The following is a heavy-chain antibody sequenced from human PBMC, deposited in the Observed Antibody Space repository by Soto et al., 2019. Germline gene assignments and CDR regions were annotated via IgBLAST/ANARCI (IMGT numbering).Heavy chain of an antibody. D-gene: IGHD4-17*01. Sequence: QVQLVQSGAEVKKPGASVKVSCKASGYTFTGYYMHWVRQAPGQGLEWMGWINPNSGGTNYAQKFQGWVTMTRDTSISTAYMELSRLRSDDTAVYYCARAEPDYGGNPPLGYYYYGMDVWGQGTTVTVSS. CDR1: GYTFTGYY. CDR2: INPNSGGT. V-gene: IGHV1-2*04. CDR3: ARAEPDYGGNPPLGYYYYGMDV. J-gene: IGHJ6*02.